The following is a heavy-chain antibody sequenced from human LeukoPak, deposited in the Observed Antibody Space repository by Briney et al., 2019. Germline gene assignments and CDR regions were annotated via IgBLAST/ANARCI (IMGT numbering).Heavy chain of an antibody. V-gene: IGHV3-23*01. J-gene: IGHJ6*04. Sequence: GGSLRLSCAVSGFTFSSYAMSWVRQAPGKGLEWVSAISGRGDDTYYADSVKGRFTISRDNSKNTLYLQMNSLRAEDTAVYYCAELGITMIGGVWGKGTTVTISS. CDR3: AELGITMIGGV. D-gene: IGHD3-10*02. CDR1: GFTFSSYA. CDR2: ISGRGDDT.